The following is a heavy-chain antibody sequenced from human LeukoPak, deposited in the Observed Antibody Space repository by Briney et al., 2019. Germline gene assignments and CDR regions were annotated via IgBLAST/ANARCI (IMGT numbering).Heavy chain of an antibody. CDR3: ARSSYSSSSSV. CDR1: GFTFGSCW. Sequence: SGGSLRLSCAASGFTFGSCWMNWVRQTPGKGLEWVANIKQDGSEKYYVDSEKGRFTISRDNAKNSLYLQINSLRAEDTAVYYCARSSYSSSSSVWGQGTMVTVSS. CDR2: IKQDGSEK. D-gene: IGHD6-6*01. J-gene: IGHJ3*01. V-gene: IGHV3-7*03.